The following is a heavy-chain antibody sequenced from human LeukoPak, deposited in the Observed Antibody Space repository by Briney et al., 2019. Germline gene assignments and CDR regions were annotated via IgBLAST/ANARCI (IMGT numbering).Heavy chain of an antibody. D-gene: IGHD1-14*01. CDR3: ATETNGRHYDY. CDR2: IGPTGFDR. J-gene: IGHJ4*02. V-gene: IGHV3-21*06. Sequence: GGSLRLSCAASGFTVSNNYMSWVRQAPGKGLEWVASIGPTGFDRYHADSIKGRFTISRDNANNFLYLQMDSLRAEDTAVYYCATETNGRHYDYWGQGTLLTVSS. CDR1: GFTVSNNY.